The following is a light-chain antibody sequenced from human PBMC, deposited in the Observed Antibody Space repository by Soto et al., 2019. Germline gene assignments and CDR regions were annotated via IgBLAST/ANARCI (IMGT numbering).Light chain of an antibody. CDR2: DVT. Sequence: QSALTQPASVSGSPGQSITISCTGTSSDVGAYNYVSWFQQQPGKAPRLMIYDVTNRPSGGFDRFSGSKSGNTASLTISGLQAEDEADFYCSSQTPAGIHVFGTGTKVTVL. CDR1: SSDVGAYNY. J-gene: IGLJ1*01. CDR3: SSQTPAGIHV. V-gene: IGLV2-14*03.